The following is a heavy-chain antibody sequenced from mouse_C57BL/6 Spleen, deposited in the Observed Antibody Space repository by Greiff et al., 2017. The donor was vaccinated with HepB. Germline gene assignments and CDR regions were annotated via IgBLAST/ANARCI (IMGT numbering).Heavy chain of an antibody. CDR3: ARLALYDYDGGNYAMDY. CDR2: IYPRSGNT. V-gene: IGHV1-81*01. D-gene: IGHD2-4*01. CDR1: GYTFTSYG. Sequence: QVQLKQSGAELARPGASVKLSCKASGYTFTSYGISWVKQRTGQGLEWIGEIYPRSGNTYYNEKFKGKATLTADKSSSTAYMELRSLTSEDSAVYFCARLALYDYDGGNYAMDYWGQGTSVTVSS. J-gene: IGHJ4*01.